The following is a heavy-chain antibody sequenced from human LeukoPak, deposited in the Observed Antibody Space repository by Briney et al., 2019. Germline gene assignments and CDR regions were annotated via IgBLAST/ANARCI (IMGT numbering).Heavy chain of an antibody. D-gene: IGHD5-18*01. V-gene: IGHV1-69*06. CDR1: GGTFSSYA. J-gene: IGHJ5*02. CDR3: AREVETAMAPFDP. Sequence: AAVKVSCKASGGTFSSYAISWVRQSPGQGLEWMGGIIPIFGTANYAQKFQGRVTITADKSTSTAYMELSSLRSEDTAAYYCAREVETAMAPFDPWGQGTLVTVSS. CDR2: IIPIFGTA.